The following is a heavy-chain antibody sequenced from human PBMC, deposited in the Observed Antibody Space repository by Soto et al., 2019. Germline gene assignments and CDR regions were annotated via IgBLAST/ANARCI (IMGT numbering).Heavy chain of an antibody. J-gene: IGHJ5*02. Sequence: PSETLSLTCAVYGGSFSGYYWSWIRQPPGKGLEWIGEINHSGSTNYNPSLKSRVTISVDTSKNQFSLKLSSVTAADTAVYYCAREVRGVIRIVWFDPWGQGTLVTVSS. CDR3: AREVRGVIRIVWFDP. CDR2: INHSGST. CDR1: GGSFSGYY. D-gene: IGHD3-10*01. V-gene: IGHV4-34*01.